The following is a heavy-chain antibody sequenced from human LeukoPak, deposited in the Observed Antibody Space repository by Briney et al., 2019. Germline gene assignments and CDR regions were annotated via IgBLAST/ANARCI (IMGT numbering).Heavy chain of an antibody. CDR2: INYSGST. J-gene: IGHJ2*01. Sequence: SETLSLTCTVSGGSISSDYWSWIRQPPGKGLEWIGYINYSGSTNYNPSLKSRVTISVDTSKNQFSLKLTSVTAADTAVYYCARVGGNSLYFDLWGRGTLVTVSS. D-gene: IGHD4-23*01. V-gene: IGHV4-59*01. CDR3: ARVGGNSLYFDL. CDR1: GGSISSDY.